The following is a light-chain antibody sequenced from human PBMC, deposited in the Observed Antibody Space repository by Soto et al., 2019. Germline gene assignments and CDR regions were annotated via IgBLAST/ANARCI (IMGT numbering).Light chain of an antibody. CDR1: QNINNW. CDR3: QQANSFLGA. V-gene: IGKV1-5*01. J-gene: IGKJ3*01. Sequence: DIQLTQSPSTLSASVGDRVTITCRASQNINNWLAWYQQKPGKAPKLLIYDASSLESGVPSRFSGSGSGTEFTFTISSLQPDDFATYYCQQANSFLGAFGPGTKVDIK. CDR2: DAS.